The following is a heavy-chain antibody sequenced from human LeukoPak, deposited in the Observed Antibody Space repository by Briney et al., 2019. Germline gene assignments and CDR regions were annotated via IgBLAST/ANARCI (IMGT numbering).Heavy chain of an antibody. CDR3: ARGPYCSSTSCYIGIAVALIDY. V-gene: IGHV1-18*01. Sequence: ASVKVSCKASGYTFSNYGMSWVRQAPGQGLEWMGWISAKNGNTDYAQKLQGRVTMTADRSTSTAYMELRSLRSDDTAVYYCARGPYCSSTSCYIGIAVALIDYWGQGTLVTVSS. CDR2: ISAKNGNT. D-gene: IGHD2-2*02. J-gene: IGHJ4*02. CDR1: GYTFSNYG.